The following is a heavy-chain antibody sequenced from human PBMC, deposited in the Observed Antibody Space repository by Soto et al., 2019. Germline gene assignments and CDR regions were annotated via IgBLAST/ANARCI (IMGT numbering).Heavy chain of an antibody. CDR1: GASVSSGEYY. Sequence: SETLSLTCTVSGASVSSGEYYWSWIRQPPGKGLEWIGYIHYRGTTFYNPSLKSRVIISVDTSKNQFSLKLSSVTAADTAVYYCARDFGGYQRADCWSPGTLVTVSS. CDR2: IHYRGTT. D-gene: IGHD5-12*01. J-gene: IGHJ4*02. V-gene: IGHV4-30-4*01. CDR3: ARDFGGYQRADC.